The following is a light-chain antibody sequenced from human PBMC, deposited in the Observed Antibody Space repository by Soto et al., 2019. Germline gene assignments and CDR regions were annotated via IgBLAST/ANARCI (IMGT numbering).Light chain of an antibody. CDR2: YVS. Sequence: QSALTQPRSVSGSPGQSVTISCTGTSSDVGDYNYVSWYQQYPGKAPKLVIYYVSKQPSGVPERFSGSKSGNTASLTISGLHDEDEADYYCCSFAGSYTFWVFGGGTKLNV. V-gene: IGLV2-11*01. J-gene: IGLJ3*02. CDR1: SSDVGDYNY. CDR3: CSFAGSYTFWV.